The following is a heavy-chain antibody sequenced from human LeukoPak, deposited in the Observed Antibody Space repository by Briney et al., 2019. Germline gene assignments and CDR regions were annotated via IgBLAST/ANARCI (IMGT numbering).Heavy chain of an antibody. CDR2: ISSSGGST. D-gene: IGHD5-24*01. Sequence: GGSLRLSCAASGFTFSSYAMSWVRQAPGKGLEWVLAISSSGGSTYYADSVKGRFTISRDNSKNTLYLQMNSLRVEDTAVYYCAKDPYGYNSYYFDYWGQGTLGTVSS. CDR3: AKDPYGYNSYYFDY. CDR1: GFTFSSYA. V-gene: IGHV3-23*01. J-gene: IGHJ4*02.